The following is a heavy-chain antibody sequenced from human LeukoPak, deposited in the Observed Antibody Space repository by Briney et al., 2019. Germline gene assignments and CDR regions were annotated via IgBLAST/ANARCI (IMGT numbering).Heavy chain of an antibody. Sequence: SETLSLTCTVSGGSISSGGYYWSWIRQHPGKGLEWIGEINHSGSTNYNPSLKSRVTISVDTSKNQFSLKLSSVTAADTAVYYCARGFGDYGDYNYWGQGTLVTVSS. CDR3: ARGFGDYGDYNY. CDR2: INHSGST. J-gene: IGHJ4*02. D-gene: IGHD4-17*01. CDR1: GGSISSGGYY. V-gene: IGHV4-39*07.